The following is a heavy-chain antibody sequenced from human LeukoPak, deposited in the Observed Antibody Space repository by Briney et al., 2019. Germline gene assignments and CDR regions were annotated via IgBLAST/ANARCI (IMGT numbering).Heavy chain of an antibody. CDR2: ITASGDRT. J-gene: IGHJ4*02. D-gene: IGHD4-17*01. V-gene: IGHV3-23*01. CDR1: GFTFSDYV. Sequence: GESLRLSCAASGFTFSDYVMIWVRQAPGKGLEWVSGITASGDRTFYGDSVRGRFTMSRDNSKNTVYLQMNSLRVDDTAVYYCARPHSDYGGIDYWGQGTLVTVSS. CDR3: ARPHSDYGGIDY.